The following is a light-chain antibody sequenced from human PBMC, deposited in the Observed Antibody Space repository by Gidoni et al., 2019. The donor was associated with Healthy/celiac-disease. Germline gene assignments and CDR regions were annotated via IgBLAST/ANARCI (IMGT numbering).Light chain of an antibody. CDR1: QSVTNY. V-gene: IGKV3-20*01. J-gene: IGKJ3*01. CDR3: QHYGASPT. Sequence: EIVLTQSPGTLSLSPGDRATLSCRASQSVTNYLAWYQQKSGQAPRLLIYGASNRATGIPDKFSGSGSGTYFTLTISRLEPEDFAVFYCQHYGASPTFGPGTKVDIK. CDR2: GAS.